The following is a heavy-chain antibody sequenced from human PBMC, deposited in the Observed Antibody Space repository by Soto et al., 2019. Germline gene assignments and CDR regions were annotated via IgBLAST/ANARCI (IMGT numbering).Heavy chain of an antibody. CDR1: GYTFTSYD. V-gene: IGHV1-8*02. J-gene: IGHJ5*02. CDR2: MNPNSGNT. CDR3: ARCQGYCSSTSCYNWFDT. Sequence: ASVKVSCKASGYTFTSYDINWVRQATGQGLEWMGWMNPNSGNTGYAQKFQGRVTMTRNTSISTAYMELSSMRSEDTAVYSLARCQGYCSSTSCYNWFDTWGQGTLVTVSS. D-gene: IGHD2-2*01.